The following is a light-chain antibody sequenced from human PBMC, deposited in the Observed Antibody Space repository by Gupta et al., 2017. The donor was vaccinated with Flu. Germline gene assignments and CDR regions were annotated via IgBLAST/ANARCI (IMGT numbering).Light chain of an antibody. V-gene: IGKV2-28*01. J-gene: IGKJ2*01. CDR1: HSRLHKNRKNY. CDR2: LAS. Sequence: TPRAAAAVARISIHSRLHKNRKNYLDWYLQKPGQAPQLLIYLASNRPCGVPERFSGSGSGREFTLKISRVEPEDVAIYFCLQVIRYPYTFGQGTKLEIK. CDR3: LQVIRYPYT.